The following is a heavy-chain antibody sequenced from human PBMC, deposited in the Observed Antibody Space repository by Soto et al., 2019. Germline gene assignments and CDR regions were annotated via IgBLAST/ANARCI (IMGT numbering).Heavy chain of an antibody. J-gene: IGHJ4*02. D-gene: IGHD3-10*01. Sequence: QVQLVQSGAEEKKPGASVKDSCKASGYTFTSYAMHWVRQAPGQRLEWMGWINAGNGNTKYSQKFQGRVTITRDTSASTADMELSSLRSEDTAVYYCARSRFGELLLDYWGQGTLVTVSS. CDR2: INAGNGNT. CDR3: ARSRFGELLLDY. CDR1: GYTFTSYA. V-gene: IGHV1-3*05.